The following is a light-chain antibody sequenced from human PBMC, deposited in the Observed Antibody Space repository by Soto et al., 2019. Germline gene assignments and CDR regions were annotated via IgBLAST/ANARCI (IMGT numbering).Light chain of an antibody. J-gene: IGLJ2*01. V-gene: IGLV2-8*01. Sequence: QAVVTQPTSASGSPGQSVAISCTGTSSDIGGYNYVSWYQIHPGKAPKLMIYEVNKRPSGVPDRFSGSKSGNTASLIVSGLQAEDEADYYCSSYAGSNMGVFGGGTKVTVL. CDR3: SSYAGSNMGV. CDR2: EVN. CDR1: SSDIGGYNY.